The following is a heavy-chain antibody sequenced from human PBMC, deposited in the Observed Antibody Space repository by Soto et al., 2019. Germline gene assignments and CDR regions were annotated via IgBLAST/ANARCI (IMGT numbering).Heavy chain of an antibody. D-gene: IGHD2-2*01. CDR1: GFTFRTYA. V-gene: IGHV3-23*01. CDR2: FSGNGGST. Sequence: GGSLRLSCAASGFTFRTYARSWVRQAPGQGLEWVSTFSGNGGSTYYADSVKGRFTISRDNSKNTLYLQMNSLRAEDTAVYYCVRVGSSSWTSFYGLDVWGQGTTVTVSS. J-gene: IGHJ6*02. CDR3: VRVGSSSWTSFYGLDV.